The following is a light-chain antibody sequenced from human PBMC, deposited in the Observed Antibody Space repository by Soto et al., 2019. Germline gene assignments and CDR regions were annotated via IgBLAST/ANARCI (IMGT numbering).Light chain of an antibody. Sequence: EIVLTQSPGTLSLSPGERATLSCRASESVSSNFLAWYQQKFGQAPRLLIYGASSRASGVPDRFSGSGTGTDFTLTINRLEPEDFAIYFCQQYGSSPWTFGQGTKVEI. CDR3: QQYGSSPWT. J-gene: IGKJ1*01. CDR2: GAS. CDR1: ESVSSNF. V-gene: IGKV3-20*01.